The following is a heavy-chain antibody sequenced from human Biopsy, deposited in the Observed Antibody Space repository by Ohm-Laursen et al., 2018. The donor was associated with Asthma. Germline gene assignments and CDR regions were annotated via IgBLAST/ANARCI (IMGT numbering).Heavy chain of an antibody. CDR1: GYTFIGYH. D-gene: IGHD7-27*01. J-gene: IGHJ5*02. V-gene: IGHV1-2*06. CDR3: ARGQKSPGDRWFDP. CDR2: INPNSGGA. Sequence: SSVKVSCKTSGYTFIGYHIHWVRQAPGQGLEWMGRINPNSGGANYAQKFQGRVTMTSDTSISTAYMELSRLRSDDTALYYCARGQKSPGDRWFDPWGQGTLVTVSS.